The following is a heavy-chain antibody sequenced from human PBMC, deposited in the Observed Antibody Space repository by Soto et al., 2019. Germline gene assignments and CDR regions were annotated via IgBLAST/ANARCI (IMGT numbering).Heavy chain of an antibody. V-gene: IGHV3-30*04. CDR1: GFTFSGFA. D-gene: IGHD6-19*01. J-gene: IGHJ4*02. CDR2: ISYDGRNQ. Sequence: QVQLVESGGGVVQPGRSLRLSCAASGFTFSGFAMHWVRQAPGKGLEWVAVISYDGRNQYYADSVKGRFTISGDNSENTLYLQMNSLRAEDSAVYYCAREKGGRLANDFWGPGTLVTVSS. CDR3: AREKGGRLANDF.